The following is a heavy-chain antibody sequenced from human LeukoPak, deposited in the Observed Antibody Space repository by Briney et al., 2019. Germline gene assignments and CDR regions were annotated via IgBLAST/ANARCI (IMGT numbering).Heavy chain of an antibody. CDR3: TRVDCSGGSCLDAFDV. CDR2: ISAYSGHT. J-gene: IGHJ3*01. CDR1: GYTFSSYG. V-gene: IGHV1-18*01. Sequence: ASLKVSCQASGYTFSSYGISWVRQAPGQGLEWMGWISAYSGHTNYAQNLQGRVTMTTHTSTSTDNMELRSLRSDDTAVYYCTRVDCSGGSCLDAFDVWGQGTMVTVSS. D-gene: IGHD2-15*01.